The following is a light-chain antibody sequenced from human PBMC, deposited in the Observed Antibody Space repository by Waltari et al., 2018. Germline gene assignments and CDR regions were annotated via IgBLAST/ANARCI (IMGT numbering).Light chain of an antibody. V-gene: IGKV1-39*01. CDR2: GAS. J-gene: IGKJ2*01. CDR3: QQSHTMMYT. CDR1: HNIDTF. Sequence: DIQLTQSPSSLSASVGNRVTITCRASHNIDTFLNWYQQSPGKAPKVLIYGASSLQSVVPSRFSVSGSGTHFTLTISSLQPYDFETYCCQQSHTMMYTFCQGTKLEIK.